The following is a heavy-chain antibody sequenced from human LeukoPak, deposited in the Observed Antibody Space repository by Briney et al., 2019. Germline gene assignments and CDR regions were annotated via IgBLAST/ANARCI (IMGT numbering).Heavy chain of an antibody. Sequence: PSETLSLTCSVSGDSISSSNYYWGWIRQPPGKGLEWVGSISYSRKTYYNPSLKSRVTMSLDTSKNQFSLKLISVTAADTAVYYCARHARCGSGDNWFDPWGQGTLVTVSS. CDR3: ARHARCGSGDNWFDP. CDR1: GDSISSSNYY. J-gene: IGHJ5*02. D-gene: IGHD3-10*01. CDR2: ISYSRKT. V-gene: IGHV4-39*01.